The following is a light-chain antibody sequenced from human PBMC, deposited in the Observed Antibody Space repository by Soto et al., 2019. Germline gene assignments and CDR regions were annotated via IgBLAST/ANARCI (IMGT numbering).Light chain of an antibody. J-gene: IGKJ5*01. Sequence: AIRMTQSLPSLSARTGGRVTITCRASQSISSYLAWYQQKPGKAPKLLIYAASTLQSGVPSRFGGSGSGTDFTLTISCLQSEDFATYYCQQYYSYPLTFGQGTGLEIK. CDR1: QSISSY. CDR3: QQYYSYPLT. V-gene: IGKV1-8*01. CDR2: AAS.